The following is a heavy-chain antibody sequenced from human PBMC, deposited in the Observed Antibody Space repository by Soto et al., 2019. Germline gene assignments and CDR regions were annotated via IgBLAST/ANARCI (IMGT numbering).Heavy chain of an antibody. V-gene: IGHV3-30-3*01. CDR3: ARDLPWFDP. CDR1: GFTFTNYA. Sequence: QVQLVESGGGVVQPGRSLRLSCAASGFTFTNYAMQWVRQAPGKGLEWVAVISYDGNNKYYADSVKGRFTISRDISKNTLYLQMNSLGAEDTAVYYCARDLPWFDPWGQGTLVSVSS. J-gene: IGHJ5*02. CDR2: ISYDGNNK.